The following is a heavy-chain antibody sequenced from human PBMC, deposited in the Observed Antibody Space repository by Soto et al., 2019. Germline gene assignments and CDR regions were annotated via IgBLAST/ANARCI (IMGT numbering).Heavy chain of an antibody. CDR1: GGTFSSYT. J-gene: IGHJ4*02. V-gene: IGHV1-69*02. CDR2: IIPILGIA. CDR3: ASLSGYDRDFDY. D-gene: IGHD5-12*01. Sequence: SVKVSCKASGGTFSSYTISWVRQAPGQGLEWMGRIIPILGIANYAQKFQGRVTITADKSTSTAYMELSSLRSEDTAVYYCASLSGYDRDFDYWGQGTLVTVSS.